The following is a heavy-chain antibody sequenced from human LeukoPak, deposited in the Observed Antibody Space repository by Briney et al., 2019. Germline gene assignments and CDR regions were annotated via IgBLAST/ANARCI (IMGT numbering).Heavy chain of an antibody. J-gene: IGHJ4*02. V-gene: IGHV3-21*01. D-gene: IGHD1-14*01. CDR3: ARNSAVYGPLDY. CDR1: GFTFSSYS. Sequence: GGSLRLSCAASGFTFSSYSTNWVRQAPGKGLEWVSSISSSSSYIYYADSVKGRFTISRDNAKNSLYLQMNSLRAEDTAVYYCARNSAVYGPLDYWGQGTLVTVSS. CDR2: ISSSSSYI.